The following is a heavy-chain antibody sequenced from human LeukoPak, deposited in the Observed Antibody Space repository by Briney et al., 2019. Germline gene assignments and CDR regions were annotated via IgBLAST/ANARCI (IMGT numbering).Heavy chain of an antibody. Sequence: GGSLRLSCAASGFTFSSYGMHWVRQAPGKGLEWVALIRYDGSNKYYADSVKGRFTISRDNSKNSLYLQMNSLRAEDTAVYYCARADSSIAARLSRSSIFNYYYYMDVWGKGTTVTVSS. V-gene: IGHV3-30*02. CDR3: ARADSSIAARLSRSSIFNYYYYMDV. J-gene: IGHJ6*03. CDR1: GFTFSSYG. D-gene: IGHD6-6*01. CDR2: IRYDGSNK.